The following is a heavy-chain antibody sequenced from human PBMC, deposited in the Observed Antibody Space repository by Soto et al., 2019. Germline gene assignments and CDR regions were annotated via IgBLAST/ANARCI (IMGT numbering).Heavy chain of an antibody. CDR1: GFTFSSSW. V-gene: IGHV3-74*01. J-gene: IGHJ4*02. D-gene: IGHD1-26*01. Sequence: PGGSLRLSCAASGFTFSSSWMHWVRQAPGKGLVWVSRVSGDGSSTNYADSVKGRFTISRDNAKNTLYLQMNSLRAEDEAVYYCEMPPPGGDYSVFFFCPGGREPLVTFS. CDR2: VSGDGSST. CDR3: EMPPPGGDYSVFFFCP.